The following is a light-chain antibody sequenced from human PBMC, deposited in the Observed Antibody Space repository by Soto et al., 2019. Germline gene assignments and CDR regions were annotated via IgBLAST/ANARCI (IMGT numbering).Light chain of an antibody. CDR1: NIGSNS. CDR3: QVWDSSSDHYV. Sequence: SYELSQAPSVSVAPGKTARITCGGDNIGSNSVHWYQQKPGQAPVLVIFYDSVRPSGIPERFSGSHSGNTATLTITRVERGDEADYYCQVWDSSSDHYVFGTGTKLTVL. J-gene: IGLJ1*01. CDR2: YDS. V-gene: IGLV3-21*04.